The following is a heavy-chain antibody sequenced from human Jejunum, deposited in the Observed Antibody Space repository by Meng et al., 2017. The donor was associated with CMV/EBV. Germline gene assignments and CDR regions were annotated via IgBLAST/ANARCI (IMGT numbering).Heavy chain of an antibody. CDR2: ARTKSYSYTK. D-gene: IGHD6-19*01. Sequence: EGQLVGSGGGVVQPGGSLRLSCEASGFTFSDYAMDWVRQAPGKGLEWVGRARTKSYSYTKDYAASVKGRFTISRDDSKNSVYLQMSSLKTEDTAVYYCATDLSRIAVDTGYWGQGTLVTVSS. V-gene: IGHV3-72*01. J-gene: IGHJ4*02. CDR3: ATDLSRIAVDTGY. CDR1: GFTFSDYA.